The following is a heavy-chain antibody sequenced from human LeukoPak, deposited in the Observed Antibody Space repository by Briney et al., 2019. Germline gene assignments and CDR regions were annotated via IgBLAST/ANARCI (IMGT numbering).Heavy chain of an antibody. J-gene: IGHJ4*02. CDR3: ARDRPDIAAAGTPDY. D-gene: IGHD6-13*01. V-gene: IGHV1-69*13. CDR1: GGTFSSYA. Sequence: ASVKVSCKTSGGTFSSYAISWVRQAPGQGLEWMGGIIPIFGTPDYAQKFQDRVTITADESTSTAYMELSSLRSEDTAVYYCARDRPDIAAAGTPDYWGQGTLVTVSS. CDR2: IIPIFGTP.